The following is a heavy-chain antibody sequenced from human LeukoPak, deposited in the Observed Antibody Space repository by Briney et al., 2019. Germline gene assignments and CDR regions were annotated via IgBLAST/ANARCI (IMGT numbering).Heavy chain of an antibody. CDR2: ISYDGSNK. Sequence: PGGPLRLSCAASGFTFSSYAMHWVRQAPGKGLEWVAVISYDGSNKYYADSVKGRFTISRDNSKNTLYLQMHRLRAEDRAVYHCARVGIAVAVPSYFDYWGQGPLVTVSS. D-gene: IGHD6-19*01. CDR1: GFTFSSYA. J-gene: IGHJ4*02. CDR3: ARVGIAVAVPSYFDY. V-gene: IGHV3-30*04.